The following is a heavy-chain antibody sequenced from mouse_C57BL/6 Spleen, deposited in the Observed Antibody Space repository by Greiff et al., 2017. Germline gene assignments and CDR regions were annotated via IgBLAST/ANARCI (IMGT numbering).Heavy chain of an antibody. CDR2: IWSGGST. J-gene: IGHJ3*01. Sequence: VQLQQSGPGLVQPSPSLSITCTVSGFSLTSYGVHWVRQSPGKGLEWLGVIWSGGSTDDNAAFISRLSICKDNSKSQVFFKMNSLQADDTAIYYCARRGIYYDYDVFADWGQGTLVTVSA. D-gene: IGHD2-4*01. V-gene: IGHV2-2*01. CDR3: ARRGIYYDYDVFAD. CDR1: GFSLTSYG.